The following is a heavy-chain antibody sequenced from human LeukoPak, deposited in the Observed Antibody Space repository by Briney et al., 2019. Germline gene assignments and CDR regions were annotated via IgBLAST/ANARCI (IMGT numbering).Heavy chain of an antibody. CDR2: ISYSGGST. CDR1: EFTFSTYG. CDR3: ARVETQAKWELLEYYFDY. Sequence: GGSLRLSCAASEFTFSTYGMSWVRQAPGKGLEWVSGISYSGGSTYYADSVKGRFTISRDNSKNTLYLQMNSLRGEDTAVYYCARVETQAKWELLEYYFDYWGQGTLVTVSS. D-gene: IGHD1-26*01. J-gene: IGHJ4*02. V-gene: IGHV3-23*01.